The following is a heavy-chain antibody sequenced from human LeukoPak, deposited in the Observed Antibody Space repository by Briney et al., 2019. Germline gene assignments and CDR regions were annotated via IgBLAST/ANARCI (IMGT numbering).Heavy chain of an antibody. D-gene: IGHD3-3*01. CDR2: MNPNSGNT. CDR1: GYTFTSYD. V-gene: IGHV1-8*01. Sequence: GASVKVSCKASGYTFTSYDINWVRQATGQGLEWMGWMNPNSGNTGYAQKFQGRVTMTRNTSISTAYMELSSLRSEDTAVYYCARGGSGRVRFLEWFHQLYYYYMDVWGKGTTVTVSS. CDR3: ARGGSGRVRFLEWFHQLYYYYMDV. J-gene: IGHJ6*03.